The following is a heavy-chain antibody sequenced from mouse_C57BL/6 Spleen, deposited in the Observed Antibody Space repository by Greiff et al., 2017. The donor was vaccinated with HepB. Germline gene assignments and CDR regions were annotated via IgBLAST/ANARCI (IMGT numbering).Heavy chain of an antibody. Sequence: QVQLQQSGAELVKPGASVKLSCKASGYTFTSYWMHWVKQRPGQGLEWIGMIHPNSGSTNYNEKFKSKATLTVDKSSSTAYMQLSSLTSEDSAVYYCARENWEDAMDYWGQGTTLTVSS. CDR3: ARENWEDAMDY. CDR2: IHPNSGST. V-gene: IGHV1-64*01. J-gene: IGHJ4*01. CDR1: GYTFTSYW. D-gene: IGHD4-1*01.